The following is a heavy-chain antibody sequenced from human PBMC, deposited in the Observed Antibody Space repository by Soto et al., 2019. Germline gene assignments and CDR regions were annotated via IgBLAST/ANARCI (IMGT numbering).Heavy chain of an antibody. CDR3: ARGYRISMVISTTNYFGS. D-gene: IGHD3-10*01. CDR2: IHHGGST. V-gene: IGHV4-34*01. J-gene: IGHJ4*02. Sequence: SETLSLTCAVNGGPFGGFYWTWIRQSPGKGLERIGEIHHGGSTNYNPSLKSRVTMSLDTSKNQFSLKLTSVTAADTAVYYCARGYRISMVISTTNYFGSWGQGTPVTVSS. CDR1: GGPFGGFY.